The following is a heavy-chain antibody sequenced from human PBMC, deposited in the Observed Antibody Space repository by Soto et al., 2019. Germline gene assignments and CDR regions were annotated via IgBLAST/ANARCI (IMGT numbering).Heavy chain of an antibody. V-gene: IGHV3-7*03. CDR1: GFTFSSYW. J-gene: IGHJ4*02. CDR3: AREYGKYYYDSSGYPDY. D-gene: IGHD3-22*01. CDR2: IKQDGSEK. Sequence: GGSLRLSCAASGFTFSSYWMSWVRQAPGKXLEWVANIKQDGSEKYYVDSVKGRFTISRDNAKNSLYLQMNSLRAEDTAVYYCAREYGKYYYDSSGYPDYWGQGTLVTVSS.